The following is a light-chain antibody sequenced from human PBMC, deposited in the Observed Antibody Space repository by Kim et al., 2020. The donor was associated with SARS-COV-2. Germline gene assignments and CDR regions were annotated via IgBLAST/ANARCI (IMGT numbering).Light chain of an antibody. CDR3: QQHNNVPLT. CDR2: WTS. Sequence: DIVMTQSPDSLAVSLGERATINCKSSQSVLSSSNNKNYVAWYQQKPGQPPKLLIYWTSIREFGVPDRFSGSGSGTDFTLTISSLQAEDVAVYHCQQHNNVPLTFGGGTKVDIK. V-gene: IGKV4-1*01. J-gene: IGKJ4*01. CDR1: QSVLSSSNNKNY.